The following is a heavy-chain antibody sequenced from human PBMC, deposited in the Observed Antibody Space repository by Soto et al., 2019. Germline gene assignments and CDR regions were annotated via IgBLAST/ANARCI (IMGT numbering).Heavy chain of an antibody. Sequence: QVPLQESGPGLVKPSQTLSLTCTVSGVSVSSGAYYCSWIRQPPGKCLEWIGYIYYSGSTYYNPFLKSRVTISVDTSNNQCSLKLSSVTAADTDVYYCARDSGYGGMDVWGQGTTVTVSS. CDR3: ARDSGYGGMDV. V-gene: IGHV4-30-4*01. CDR2: IYYSGST. D-gene: IGHD3-22*01. J-gene: IGHJ6*02. CDR1: GVSVSSGAYY.